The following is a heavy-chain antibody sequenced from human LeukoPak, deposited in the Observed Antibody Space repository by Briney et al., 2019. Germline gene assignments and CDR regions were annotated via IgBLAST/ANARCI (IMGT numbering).Heavy chain of an antibody. D-gene: IGHD1-26*01. Sequence: GGSLRLSCAASGFTFSSYAMSWVRQAPGKGLEWVSAISGSGGSTYYADSVKGRFTISRDNSKNTLYLQMNSLRAEDTAVYYCAKDLLRWELLLIRFDYWGQGTLVTVSS. CDR1: GFTFSSYA. V-gene: IGHV3-23*01. CDR2: ISGSGGST. CDR3: AKDLLRWELLLIRFDY. J-gene: IGHJ4*02.